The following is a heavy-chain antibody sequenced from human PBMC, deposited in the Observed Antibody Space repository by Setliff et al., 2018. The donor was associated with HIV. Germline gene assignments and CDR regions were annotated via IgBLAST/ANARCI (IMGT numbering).Heavy chain of an antibody. CDR1: GDSISSSDYF. D-gene: IGHD6-13*01. CDR3: ARHAAAAPFRY. V-gene: IGHV4-61*05. Sequence: SETLSLTCTVSGDSISSSDYFWGWIRQPPGKGLEWIGYIYTSGSTNYNPSLKSRVTISADTSKNQFSLKLSSVTAADTAVYFCARHAAAAPFRYWGQGTLVTVSS. CDR2: IYTSGST. J-gene: IGHJ4*02.